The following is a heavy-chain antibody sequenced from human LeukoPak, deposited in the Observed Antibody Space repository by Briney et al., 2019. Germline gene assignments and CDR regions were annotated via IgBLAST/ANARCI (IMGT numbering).Heavy chain of an antibody. Sequence: SVKVSCKASGYTFSNSGISWVRQAPGQGLEWMGWISTYSGTTNYAHNLQGRLTMTTDTSTSTAYMELRNLKSDDTAVYYCARSGGYYFYMDVWGKGTTVTVSS. CDR1: GYTFSNSG. CDR3: ARSGGYYFYMDV. D-gene: IGHD1-26*01. V-gene: IGHV1-18*01. CDR2: ISTYSGTT. J-gene: IGHJ6*03.